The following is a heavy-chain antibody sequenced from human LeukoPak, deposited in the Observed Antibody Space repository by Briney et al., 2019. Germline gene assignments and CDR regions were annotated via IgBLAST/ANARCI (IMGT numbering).Heavy chain of an antibody. J-gene: IGHJ4*02. D-gene: IGHD5/OR15-5a*01. Sequence: ASVKVSCKASGYTFTGYYIHWVRQAPGQRLEWMGWVNPNSGGTNYAQKFQGRVTMTRDTSISTAYMELSRLRYDDTAVYYCARGDGVYVYWGQGTLVTVSS. CDR3: ARGDGVYVY. CDR2: VNPNSGGT. V-gene: IGHV1-2*02. CDR1: GYTFTGYY.